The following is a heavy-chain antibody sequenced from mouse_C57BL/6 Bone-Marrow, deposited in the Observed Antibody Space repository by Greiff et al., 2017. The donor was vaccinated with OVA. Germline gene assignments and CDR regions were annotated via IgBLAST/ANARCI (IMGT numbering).Heavy chain of an antibody. CDR2: ISYDGSN. V-gene: IGHV3-6*01. CDR1: GYSITSGYY. J-gene: IGHJ4*01. CDR3: AREGGYYSYAMDD. Sequence: ESGPGLVKPSQSLSLTCSVTGYSITSGYYWNWIRQFPGNKLEWMGYISYDGSNNYNPSLKNRISITRDTSKNQFFLKLNSVTTEDTATYYCAREGGYYSYAMDDWGQGTSVTVSS. D-gene: IGHD2-3*01.